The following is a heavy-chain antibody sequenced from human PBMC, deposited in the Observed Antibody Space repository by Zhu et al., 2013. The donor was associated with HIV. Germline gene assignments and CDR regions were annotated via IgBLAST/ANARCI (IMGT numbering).Heavy chain of an antibody. Sequence: QVQLVQSGAEVKKPGASVRVSCKASGYTFNNFAIGWVRQAPGQGPTPPGQGLEWLGWLSVYNGDTKYAKKVQDRLTMTIDRSTTTAYMELRSLRSDDTAVYYCARGRCISLLSGDWGDYWGQGTLVTVSS. CDR2: LSVYNGDT. V-gene: IGHV1-18*01. CDR3: ARGRCISLLSGDWGDY. D-gene: IGHD3-10*01. CDR1: GYTFNNFA. J-gene: IGHJ4*02.